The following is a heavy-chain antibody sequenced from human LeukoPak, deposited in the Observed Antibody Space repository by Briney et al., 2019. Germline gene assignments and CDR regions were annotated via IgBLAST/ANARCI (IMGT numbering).Heavy chain of an antibody. CDR1: GSTFIRHA. V-gene: IGHV1-69*06. J-gene: IGHJ4*02. CDR2: IIPIFGTA. CDR3: ERAGYSSGWYGY. Sequence: SVKVSCKASGSTFIRHAISWLRQAPGQGLEWMGRIIPIFGTANYAQKFQGRVTITADKSTSTAYMEMSRLRTEDPAVYYCERAGYSSGWYGYWGQGTLVTVSS. D-gene: IGHD6-19*01.